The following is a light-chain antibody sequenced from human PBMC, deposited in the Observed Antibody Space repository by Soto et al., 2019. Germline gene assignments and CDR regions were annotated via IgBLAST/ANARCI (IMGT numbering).Light chain of an antibody. CDR1: QSISSW. CDR3: QHFNSYPWT. V-gene: IGKV1-5*03. CDR2: KAS. Sequence: DIQMTQSPSTLSASVGDRVTITCRASQSISSWLAWYQQKPGKAPKLLINKASSLESGVPSRFSGSGSGTEFTLTIRSLQPDDFANYYCQHFNSYPWTFGQGTKVESK. J-gene: IGKJ1*01.